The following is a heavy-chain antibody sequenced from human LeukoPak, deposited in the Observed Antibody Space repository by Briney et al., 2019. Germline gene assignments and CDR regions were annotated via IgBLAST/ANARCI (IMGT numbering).Heavy chain of an antibody. J-gene: IGHJ6*03. CDR2: MNPNSGNT. V-gene: IGHV1-8*03. D-gene: IGHD5-18*01. CDR1: GYTFTSYD. Sequence: ASVKASCKASGYTFTSYDINWVRQATGQGLEWMGWMNPNSGNTGYAQKFQGRVTITRNTSISTAYMELSSLRSKDTAVYYCARGIQLWEPLYYYYYMDVWGKGTTVTVSS. CDR3: ARGIQLWEPLYYYYYMDV.